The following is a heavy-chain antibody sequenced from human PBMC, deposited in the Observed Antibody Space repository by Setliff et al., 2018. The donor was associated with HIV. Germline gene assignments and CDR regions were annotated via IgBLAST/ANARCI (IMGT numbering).Heavy chain of an antibody. D-gene: IGHD6-19*01. J-gene: IGHJ4*02. CDR3: AKEGDSSGWYLDY. CDR2: IRYDGSHQ. V-gene: IGHV3-30*02. Sequence: PGGSLRLSCAASGFTLSSYGMHWVRQAPGKGLEWVAFIRYDGSHQYYGDSVKGRFTISRDDSNNTVYLQMNSLRAEDTAMYYCAKEGDSSGWYLDYWGQGTLVTVSS. CDR1: GFTLSSYG.